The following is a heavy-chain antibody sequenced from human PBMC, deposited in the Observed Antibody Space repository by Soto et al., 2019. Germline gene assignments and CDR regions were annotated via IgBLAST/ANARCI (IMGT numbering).Heavy chain of an antibody. Sequence: QVQLQQSGPGLVKPSQTVSLTCVISGDSVSSNNAAWNWIRQSPSRRLEWLGRTYYRSRWYNEYAVSMKSRIIINPDTSKNQFSLQLNSVTPEDTAVYYCARPLGYFDYWGPGTLVTVSS. J-gene: IGHJ4*02. CDR3: ARPLGYFDY. D-gene: IGHD3-16*01. V-gene: IGHV6-1*01. CDR2: TYYRSRWYN. CDR1: GDSVSSNNAA.